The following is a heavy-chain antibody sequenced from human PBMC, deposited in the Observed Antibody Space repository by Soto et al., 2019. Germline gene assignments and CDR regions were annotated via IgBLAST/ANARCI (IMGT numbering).Heavy chain of an antibody. D-gene: IGHD6-19*01. Sequence: QVQLVESGGGVVQPGRSLRLSCAASGFTFSSYGMHWVRQAPGKGLEWVAVISYDGSNKYYADSVKGRFTISRDNSKNTLYPQMNMLRAGDTAVYYGGKDRRLVHYPGMDFWGQGTTFTVSS. CDR1: GFTFSSYG. J-gene: IGHJ6*02. V-gene: IGHV3-30*18. CDR2: ISYDGSNK. CDR3: GKDRRLVHYPGMDF.